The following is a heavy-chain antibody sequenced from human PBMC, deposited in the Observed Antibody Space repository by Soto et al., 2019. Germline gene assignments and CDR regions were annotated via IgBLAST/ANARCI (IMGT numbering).Heavy chain of an antibody. CDR1: GFTFSSYA. D-gene: IGHD5-18*01. CDR2: ISGSGGST. V-gene: IGHV3-23*01. J-gene: IGHJ4*02. Sequence: PGGSLRLSCAASGFTFSSYAMSWVRQAPGKGLEWVSAISGSGGSTYYADSVKGRFTISRDNSKNTLYLQMNSLRAEDTAVYYCAKVRDTAMVTAYYFDYWGQGTLVTVSS. CDR3: AKVRDTAMVTAYYFDY.